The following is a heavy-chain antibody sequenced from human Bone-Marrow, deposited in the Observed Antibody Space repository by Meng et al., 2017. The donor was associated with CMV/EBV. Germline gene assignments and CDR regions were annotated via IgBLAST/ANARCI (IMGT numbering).Heavy chain of an antibody. CDR1: GFTFTSSA. V-gene: IGHV1-58*01. CDR3: ARSRPVQLPRRWFDP. CDR2: IVVGSGNT. J-gene: IGHJ5*02. D-gene: IGHD2-2*01. Sequence: SVKVSCKASGFTFTSSAVQWVRQARGQRLEWIGWIVVGSGNTNYAQKFQERVTITRNTSISTAYMELSSLRSEDTAVYYCARSRPVQLPRRWFDPWGQGTLVTVSS.